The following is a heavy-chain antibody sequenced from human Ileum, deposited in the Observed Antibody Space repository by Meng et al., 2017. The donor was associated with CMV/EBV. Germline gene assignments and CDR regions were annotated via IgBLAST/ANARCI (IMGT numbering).Heavy chain of an antibody. CDR2: ISGSSSDI. V-gene: IGHV3-21*01. CDR3: ARDWGGGPKLNAFDI. J-gene: IGHJ3*02. Sequence: GGSLRLSCAASGFSLTNSNMHWVRQAPGKGLEWVSSISGSSSDIYYIESVKGRFTISRDNGKKSVYLQMNSLRAEDTAVYYCARDWGGGPKLNAFDIWGQGTLVTVSS. CDR1: GFSLTNSN. D-gene: IGHD3-16*01.